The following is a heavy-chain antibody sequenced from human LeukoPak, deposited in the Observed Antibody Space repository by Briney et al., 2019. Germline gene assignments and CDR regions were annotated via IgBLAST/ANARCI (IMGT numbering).Heavy chain of an antibody. J-gene: IGHJ4*02. V-gene: IGHV5-10-1*01. CDR3: ARRGSGSYLDFDY. D-gene: IGHD3-10*01. CDR2: INPIDSYT. Sequence: GESLKISCQGSGYSFTNYWISWLRQMPGKGLEWMGRINPIDSYTKYSPSFQGHVTILVDKSINTAYLQWSSLKASDTAIYYCARRGSGSYLDFDYWGRGTVVTVSS. CDR1: GYSFTNYW.